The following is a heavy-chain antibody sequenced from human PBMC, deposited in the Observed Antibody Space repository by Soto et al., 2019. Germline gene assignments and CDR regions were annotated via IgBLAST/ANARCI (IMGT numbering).Heavy chain of an antibody. CDR1: GYTFTSYG. D-gene: IGHD2-15*01. V-gene: IGHV1-8*01. CDR3: ARYCSGGSCYPGGDAFDI. Sequence: ASVKVSCKASGYTFTSYGINWVRQATGQGLEWMGWMNPNSGNTGYAQKFQGRVTMTRNTSISTAYMELSSLRSEDTAVYYCARYCSGGSCYPGGDAFDIWGQGTMVTVSS. CDR2: MNPNSGNT. J-gene: IGHJ3*02.